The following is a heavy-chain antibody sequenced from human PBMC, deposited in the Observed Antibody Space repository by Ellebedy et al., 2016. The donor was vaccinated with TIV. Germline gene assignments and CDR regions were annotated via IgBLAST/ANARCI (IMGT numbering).Heavy chain of an antibody. V-gene: IGHV4-39*07. Sequence: MPSETLSLTCIVSGGSIRGSSDYRGWIRQPPGKGLEWIGSIYYRGTTYDNPPLKSRFTISVDTSKNQFSLKLNSVTAADTAVYYCAKGPEVSTFAYWGQGTLVTVSS. CDR2: IYYRGTT. CDR1: GGSIRGSSDY. J-gene: IGHJ4*02. CDR3: AKGPEVSTFAY.